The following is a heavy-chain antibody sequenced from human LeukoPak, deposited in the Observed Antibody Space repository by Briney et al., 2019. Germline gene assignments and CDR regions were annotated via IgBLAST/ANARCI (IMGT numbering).Heavy chain of an antibody. CDR3: ARTHRTGIAAAGLNWFDP. Sequence: GGSLRLSCAASGFTFSSYAMSWVRQAPGKGLEWVSAISGSGGSTCYADSVKGRFTISRDNSKNTLYLQMNSLRAEDTAVYYCARTHRTGIAAAGLNWFDPWGQGTLVTVSS. CDR2: ISGSGGST. V-gene: IGHV3-23*01. J-gene: IGHJ5*02. D-gene: IGHD6-13*01. CDR1: GFTFSSYA.